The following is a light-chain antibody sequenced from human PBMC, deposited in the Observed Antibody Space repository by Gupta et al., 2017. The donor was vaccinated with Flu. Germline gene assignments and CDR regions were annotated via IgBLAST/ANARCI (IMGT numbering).Light chain of an antibody. CDR3: SSYAGNKKL. J-gene: IGLJ2*01. Sequence: GTSSDVGDSKYVSWYQQHPGKAPKLMIYEVNARASGVTDRFSGSKSGNTASLTVSGLQAEDEADYYCSSYAGNKKLFGGGTKLTVL. CDR1: SSDVGDSKY. V-gene: IGLV2-8*01. CDR2: EVN.